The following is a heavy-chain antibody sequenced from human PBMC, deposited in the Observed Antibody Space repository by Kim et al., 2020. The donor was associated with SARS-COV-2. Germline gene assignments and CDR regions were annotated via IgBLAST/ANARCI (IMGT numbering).Heavy chain of an antibody. V-gene: IGHV4-59*13. CDR2: IYYSGST. Sequence: SETLSLTCTVSGGSISSYYWSWIRQPPGKGLEWIGYIYYSGSTYYNPSLKSRVTMSVDTSKNQFSLKLSSVTATDTAVYYCARDDYGSNGGYWYFDLWGRGTLVTVSS. CDR1: GGSISSYY. J-gene: IGHJ2*01. CDR3: ARDDYGSNGGYWYFDL. D-gene: IGHD4-17*01.